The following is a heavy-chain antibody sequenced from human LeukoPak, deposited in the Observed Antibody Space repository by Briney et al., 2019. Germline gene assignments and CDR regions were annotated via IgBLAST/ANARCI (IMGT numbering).Heavy chain of an antibody. V-gene: IGHV1-69*05. D-gene: IGHD3-22*01. Sequence: SVKVSCKASGGTFSSYAISWVRQAPGQGLEWMGGIIPIFGTANYAQKFQGRVTITTDESTSTAYMELSSLRSEDTAVYYCARVRSSGYYSAFDIWGQGTMVTVSS. CDR3: ARVRSSGYYSAFDI. CDR2: IIPIFGTA. CDR1: GGTFSSYA. J-gene: IGHJ3*02.